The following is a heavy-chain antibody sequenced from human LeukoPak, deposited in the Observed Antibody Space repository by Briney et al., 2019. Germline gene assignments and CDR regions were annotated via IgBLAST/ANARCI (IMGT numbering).Heavy chain of an antibody. CDR2: RNPNSGNA. CDR1: GYTFTSYD. V-gene: IGHV1-8*01. CDR3: ARDRSGTSWASYTWFAP. Sequence: GASVKVSCKASGYTFTSYDINWVRQAPGQGLEWMGGRNPNSGNAGYAQKFQGRVTRTRNTSRSTAYMELSNLRPEDTAVSYCARDRSGTSWASYTWFAPWGQRTLVTVYS. J-gene: IGHJ5*02. D-gene: IGHD3-10*01.